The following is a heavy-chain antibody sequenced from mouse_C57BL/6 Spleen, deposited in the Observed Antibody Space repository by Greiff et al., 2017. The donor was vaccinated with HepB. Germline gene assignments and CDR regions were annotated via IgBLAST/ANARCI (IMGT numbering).Heavy chain of an antibody. CDR2: ISDGGSYT. J-gene: IGHJ4*01. CDR1: GFTFSSYA. Sequence: EVKVVESGGGLVKPGGSLKLSCAASGFTFSSYAMSWVRQTPEKRLEWVATISDGGSYTYYPDNVKGRFTISRDNAKNNLYLQMSHLKSEDTAMYYCAIESGTEAMDYWGQGTSVTVSS. D-gene: IGHD4-1*01. V-gene: IGHV5-4*01. CDR3: AIESGTEAMDY.